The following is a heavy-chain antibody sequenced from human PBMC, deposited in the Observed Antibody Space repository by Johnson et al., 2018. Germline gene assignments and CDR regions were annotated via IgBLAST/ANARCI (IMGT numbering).Heavy chain of an antibody. CDR1: GFTFSGSA. V-gene: IGHV3-73*01. Sequence: VQLVESVGGLVQPGGSLKLSCAASGFTFSGSAMHWVRQASGTGLEWVGRIRSKANSYATAYAASVKGRFTISRDDSKNTAYLQMNSLKTEDTAGYYCARSQSAYYGDYVGAEYFQHWGQGTLVTVSS. CDR2: IRSKANSYAT. CDR3: ARSQSAYYGDYVGAEYFQH. J-gene: IGHJ1*01. D-gene: IGHD4-17*01.